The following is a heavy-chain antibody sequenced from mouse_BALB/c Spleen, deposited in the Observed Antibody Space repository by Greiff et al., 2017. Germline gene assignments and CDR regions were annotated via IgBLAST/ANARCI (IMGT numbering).Heavy chain of an antibody. Sequence: EVQVVESGGGLVQPGGSLKLSCAASGFTFSDYYMYWVRQTPEKRLEWVATISDGGSYTYYPDSVKGRFTISRDNAKNNLYLQMSSLKSEDTAMYYCARGGRSRRGAMDYWGQGTSVTVSS. CDR1: GFTFSDYY. CDR2: ISDGGSYT. CDR3: ARGGRSRRGAMDY. V-gene: IGHV5-4*02. J-gene: IGHJ4*01.